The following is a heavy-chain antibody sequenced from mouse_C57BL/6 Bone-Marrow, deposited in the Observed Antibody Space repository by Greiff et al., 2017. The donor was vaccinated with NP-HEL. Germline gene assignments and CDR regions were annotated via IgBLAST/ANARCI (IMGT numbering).Heavy chain of an antibody. J-gene: IGHJ2*01. CDR3: SRGLSYCFDY. CDR2: ILPGSGGT. CDR1: GYTFTGYW. Sequence: QVQLQQSGAELMKPGASVKLSCKATGYTFTGYWIEWVKQRPGHGLEWIGEILPGSGGTNYNEKFKGKATFTADTSSNTAYMQLSSLTTEDSAIYYCSRGLSYCFDYWGQGTTLTVSS. V-gene: IGHV1-9*01.